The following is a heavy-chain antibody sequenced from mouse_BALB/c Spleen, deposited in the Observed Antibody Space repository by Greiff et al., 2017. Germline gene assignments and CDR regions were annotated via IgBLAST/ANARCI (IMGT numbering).Heavy chain of an antibody. Sequence: EVQLVESGPGLVKPSQSLSLTCSVTGYSITSGYYWNWIRQFPGNKLEWMGYISYDGSNNYNPSLKNRISITRDTSKNQFFLKLNSVTTEDTATYYCARGDGYYRGYAMDYWGQGTSVTVSS. J-gene: IGHJ4*01. CDR1: GYSITSGYY. CDR3: ARGDGYYRGYAMDY. D-gene: IGHD2-3*01. CDR2: ISYDGSN. V-gene: IGHV3-6*02.